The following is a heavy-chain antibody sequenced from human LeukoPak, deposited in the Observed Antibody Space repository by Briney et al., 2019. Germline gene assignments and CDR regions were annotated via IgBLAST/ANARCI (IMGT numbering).Heavy chain of an antibody. D-gene: IGHD6-19*01. J-gene: IGHJ4*02. CDR1: GFTFSNSA. CDR3: AKGIYSSGWSYFDY. Sequence: GGSLRLSCAASGFTFSNSAMSWVRQAPGKGLEWVSTLSGSGITTYYADSVKGRFTISRDDSKNTLYLQMNSLRAEDTAVYYCAKGIYSSGWSYFDYWGQGTLVTVSS. CDR2: LSGSGITT. V-gene: IGHV3-23*01.